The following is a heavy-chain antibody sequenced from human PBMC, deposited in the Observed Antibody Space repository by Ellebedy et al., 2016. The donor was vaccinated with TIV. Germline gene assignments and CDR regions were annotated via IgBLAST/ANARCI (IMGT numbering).Heavy chain of an antibody. CDR2: ISYGGSNK. CDR3: AKVADYYHDSSGFPDN. Sequence: PGGSLRLSCAASGFTFSSHGMHWVRQAPGKGLEWVAVISYGGSNKYYADSVKGRFTISRDNSKNTLYVQMNSLRAEDTAVYYCAKVADYYHDSSGFPDNWGQGTLVTVSS. CDR1: GFTFSSHG. V-gene: IGHV3-30*18. J-gene: IGHJ4*02. D-gene: IGHD3-22*01.